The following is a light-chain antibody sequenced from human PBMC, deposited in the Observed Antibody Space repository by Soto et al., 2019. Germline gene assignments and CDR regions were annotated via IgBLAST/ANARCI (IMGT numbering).Light chain of an antibody. CDR3: QQYGGSPQT. V-gene: IGKV3-20*01. CDR2: GAS. CDR1: QSVSNY. J-gene: IGKJ1*01. Sequence: PGERATLSCRASQSVSNYLAWYQQKPGQAPRLLIYGASRRATVIPDRFSGSGSGTDFTLTINRLEPEDFAVYYCQQYGGSPQTFGQGTNVEIK.